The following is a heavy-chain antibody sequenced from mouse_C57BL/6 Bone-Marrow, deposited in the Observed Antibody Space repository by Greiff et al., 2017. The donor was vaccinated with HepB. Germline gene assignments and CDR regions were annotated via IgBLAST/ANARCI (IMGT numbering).Heavy chain of an antibody. CDR3: ARYLRSNPFDY. CDR2: IRNKANGYTT. D-gene: IGHD2-5*01. V-gene: IGHV7-3*01. CDR1: GFTFTDYY. J-gene: IGHJ2*01. Sequence: EVMLVESGGGLVQPGGSLSLSCAASGFTFTDYYMSWVRQPPGKALEWLGFIRNKANGYTTEYSASVKGRFIISRDNSQRILYLQMNALRAEDSATYYSARYLRSNPFDYWGQGTTLTVSS.